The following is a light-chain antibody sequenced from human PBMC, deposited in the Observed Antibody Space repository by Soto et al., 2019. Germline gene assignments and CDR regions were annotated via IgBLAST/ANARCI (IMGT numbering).Light chain of an antibody. CDR1: QAVSSTY. Sequence: EVVLTQSPNTLSLSPGESATLSCRASQAVSSTYLVWYQQKPGLAPRLLIYGASSRAPGISVRFSGSGSGTDFTLTISRLEPEDFAVYYCHQCGNSWWTFGEGTKVEIK. CDR2: GAS. CDR3: HQCGNSWWT. J-gene: IGKJ1*01. V-gene: IGKV3-20*01.